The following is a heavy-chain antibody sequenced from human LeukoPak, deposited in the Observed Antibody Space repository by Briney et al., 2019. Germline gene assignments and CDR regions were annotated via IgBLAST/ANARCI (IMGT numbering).Heavy chain of an antibody. CDR1: GFTFSGSA. J-gene: IGHJ6*03. CDR2: IRSKANSYAT. D-gene: IGHD3-9*01. CDR3: TRQENYDILTGHMDV. Sequence: GGSLRLSCAASGFTFSGSAMHWVRQASGEGLEWLGRIRSKANSYATAYAASVKGRFTISRDDSKNTAYLQMNSLKTEDTAVYYCTRQENYDILTGHMDVWGKGTTVTVSS. V-gene: IGHV3-73*01.